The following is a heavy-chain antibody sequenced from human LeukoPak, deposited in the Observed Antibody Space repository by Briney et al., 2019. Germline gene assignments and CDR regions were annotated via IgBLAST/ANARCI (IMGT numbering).Heavy chain of an antibody. D-gene: IGHD2-21*02. CDR1: GFTFSDYS. V-gene: IGHV3-48*04. J-gene: IGHJ4*02. CDR3: ARDGFGGDSETHFDY. Sequence: GGSLRLSCAASGFTFSDYSMEWVRQAPGKGLEWISYISSTSTTIYYAGSVKGRFTTSRDNAKNSLYLQTNSLRAEDTAVYYCARDGFGGDSETHFDYWGQGTLVTVSS. CDR2: ISSTSTTI.